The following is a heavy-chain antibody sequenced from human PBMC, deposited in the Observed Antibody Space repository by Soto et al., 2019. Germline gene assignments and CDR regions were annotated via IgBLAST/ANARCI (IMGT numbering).Heavy chain of an antibody. J-gene: IGHJ4*02. V-gene: IGHV4-31*03. Sequence: SETLSLTCTVSGGSISSGGYYWSWIRQHPGKGLEWIGYIYYSGSTYYNPSLKSRVTISVDTSKNQFSLKLSSVTAADTAVYYCARGSPLDHYDILTSFDYWGQGTLVTVSS. CDR3: ARGSPLDHYDILTSFDY. CDR2: IYYSGST. CDR1: GGSISSGGYY. D-gene: IGHD3-9*01.